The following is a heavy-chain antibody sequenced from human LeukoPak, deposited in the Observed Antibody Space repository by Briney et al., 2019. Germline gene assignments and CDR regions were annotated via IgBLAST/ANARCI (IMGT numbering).Heavy chain of an antibody. D-gene: IGHD3-22*01. CDR3: ARENSSGYYAVSGFDY. J-gene: IGHJ4*02. CDR1: GFTFDDYA. Sequence: GRSLRLSCAASGFTFDDYAMHWVRQAPGKGLEWVAVISYDGSNKYYADSVKGRFTISRDNSKNTLYLQMNSLRAEDTAVYYCARENSSGYYAVSGFDYWGQGTLVTVSS. V-gene: IGHV3-30*04. CDR2: ISYDGSNK.